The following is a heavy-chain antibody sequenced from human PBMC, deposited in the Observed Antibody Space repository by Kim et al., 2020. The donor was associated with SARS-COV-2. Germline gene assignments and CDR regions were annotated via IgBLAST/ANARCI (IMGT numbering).Heavy chain of an antibody. CDR3: AIATGGFLEWLPFNF. J-gene: IGHJ4*01. Sequence: GGSLRLSCAASGFTFDDYAMHWVRQAPGKGLEWVSGISWNSGSIGYADSVKGRFTISRDNAKNSLYLQMNSLRAEDTALYYCAIATGGFLEWLPFNFWG. D-gene: IGHD3-3*01. V-gene: IGHV3-9*01. CDR2: ISWNSGSI. CDR1: GFTFDDYA.